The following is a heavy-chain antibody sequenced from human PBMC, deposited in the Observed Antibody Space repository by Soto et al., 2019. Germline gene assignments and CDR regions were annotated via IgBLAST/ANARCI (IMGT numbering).Heavy chain of an antibody. CDR1: SGSISSSNW. V-gene: IGHV4-4*02. D-gene: IGHD4-17*01. CDR3: ARVGTTVTPNDYYYYMDV. Sequence: SETLSLTCAVSSGSISSSNWWSWVRQPPGKGLEWIGEIYHSGSTNYNPSLKSRVTISVDKSKNQFSLKLSSVTAADTAVYYCARVGTTVTPNDYYYYMDVWGKGTTVTVSS. J-gene: IGHJ6*03. CDR2: IYHSGST.